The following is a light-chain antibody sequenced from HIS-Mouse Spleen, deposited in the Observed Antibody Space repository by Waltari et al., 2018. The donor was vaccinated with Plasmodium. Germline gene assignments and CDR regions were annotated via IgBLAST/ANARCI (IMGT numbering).Light chain of an antibody. Sequence: EIVMTQSPATLSVSPGERATLSCRASQSVSSNLAWYQQKPGQAPMLLIYGASTMATGIPARFSRSGSETEFTLTISSLQSEDFAVYYCQQYNNWPAWTFGQGTKVEIK. J-gene: IGKJ1*01. CDR2: GAS. CDR3: QQYNNWPAWT. CDR1: QSVSSN. V-gene: IGKV3-15*01.